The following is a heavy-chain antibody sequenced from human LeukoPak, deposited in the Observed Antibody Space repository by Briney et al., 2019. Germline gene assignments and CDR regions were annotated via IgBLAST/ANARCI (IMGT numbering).Heavy chain of an antibody. J-gene: IGHJ4*02. D-gene: IGHD4-17*01. CDR1: GYTFTSYG. Sequence: ASVKVSCKASGYTFTSYGISWVRQAPGQGLEWMGWISTYNDNTNYAQKLQGRVTMTTDTSTSTAYMELRSLRSDDTAVYYCARESLPYGDYYYYFDYWGQGTLVTVSS. CDR3: ARESLPYGDYYYYFDY. CDR2: ISTYNDNT. V-gene: IGHV1-18*04.